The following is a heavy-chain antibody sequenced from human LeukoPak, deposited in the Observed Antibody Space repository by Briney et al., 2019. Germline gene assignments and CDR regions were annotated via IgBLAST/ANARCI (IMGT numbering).Heavy chain of an antibody. D-gene: IGHD2-2*01. CDR3: ATAGYCSSTSCYGYYYYGMDV. CDR2: FDPEDGET. J-gene: IGHJ6*02. Sequence: ASVKVSYKVSGYTLTELSMHWVRQAPGKGLEWMGGFDPEDGETIYAQKFQGRVTMTEDTSTGTAYMGLSSLRSEDTAVYYCATAGYCSSTSCYGYYYYGMDVWGQGTTVTVSS. V-gene: IGHV1-24*01. CDR1: GYTLTELS.